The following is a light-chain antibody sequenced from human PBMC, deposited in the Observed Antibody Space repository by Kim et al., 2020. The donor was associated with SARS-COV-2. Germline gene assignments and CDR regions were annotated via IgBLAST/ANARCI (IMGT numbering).Light chain of an antibody. CDR2: AAS. J-gene: IGKJ1*01. V-gene: IGKV1-8*01. CDR1: LGISNY. Sequence: AIRMTQSPSSLSASTGDRITITCQATLGISNYLDWYQQKPGKAPNLLIYAASTLQSGVPSRFSGSGSGTDFTLTISYLQSEDFATYYCQQYYTYPQTFGQGTKVDIK. CDR3: QQYYTYPQT.